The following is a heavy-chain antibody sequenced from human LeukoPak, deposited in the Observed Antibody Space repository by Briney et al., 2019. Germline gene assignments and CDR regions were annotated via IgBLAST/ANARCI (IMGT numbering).Heavy chain of an antibody. J-gene: IGHJ3*02. CDR3: AREGITGTTGDAFDI. CDR1: GGSISSYY. V-gene: IGHV4-4*07. D-gene: IGHD1-7*01. CDR2: IYTSGST. Sequence: SETLSLTCIVSGGSISSYYWSWIRQPAGKGLEWIGRIYTSGSTNYNPSLKSRVAMSVDTSKNQFSLKLSSVTAADTAVYYCAREGITGTTGDAFDIWGQGTMVTVSS.